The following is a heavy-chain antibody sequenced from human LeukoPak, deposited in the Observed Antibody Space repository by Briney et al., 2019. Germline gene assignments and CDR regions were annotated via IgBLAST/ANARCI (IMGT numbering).Heavy chain of an antibody. CDR2: IIPIFGTA. D-gene: IGHD3-9*01. V-gene: IGHV1-69*13. Sequence: ASVKVSCKASGGTLSSYAISWVRQAPGQGLEWMGGIIPIFGTANYAQKFQGRVTITADESTSTAYMELSSLRSEDTAVYYCAREVRYFDWSVAQPYYYYYGMDVWGQGTTVTVSS. CDR3: AREVRYFDWSVAQPYYYYYGMDV. J-gene: IGHJ6*02. CDR1: GGTLSSYA.